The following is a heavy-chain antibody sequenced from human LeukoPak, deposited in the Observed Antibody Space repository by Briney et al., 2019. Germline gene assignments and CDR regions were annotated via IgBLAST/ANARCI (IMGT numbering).Heavy chain of an antibody. V-gene: IGHV4-38-2*01. CDR3: ARGYYDARGDSNPFDI. CDR2: IYHSGST. D-gene: IGHD3-22*01. J-gene: IGHJ3*02. CDR1: GYSISSGYY. Sequence: SETLSLTCAVSGYSISSGYYWGWIRQPPGKGLEWIGSIYHSGSTYYNPSLKSRVTISVDTSKNQFSLKLSSVTAADTAVYYCARGYYDARGDSNPFDIWGQGTMVTVSS.